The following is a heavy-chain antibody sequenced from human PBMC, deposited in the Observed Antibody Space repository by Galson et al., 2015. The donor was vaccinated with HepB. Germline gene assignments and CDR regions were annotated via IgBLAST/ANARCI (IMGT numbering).Heavy chain of an antibody. CDR3: ARDTRIQSRPFGDGRTLGY. V-gene: IGHV1-18*01. CDR1: GYTFTSYG. J-gene: IGHJ4*02. Sequence: SVKVSCKASGYTFTSYGISWVRQAPGQGLEWMGWISAYNGNTNYAQKLQGRVTMTTDTSTSTAYMELRSLRSDDTAVYYCARDTRIQSRPFGDGRTLGYWGQGTLVTVSS. CDR2: ISAYNGNT. D-gene: IGHD3-16*01.